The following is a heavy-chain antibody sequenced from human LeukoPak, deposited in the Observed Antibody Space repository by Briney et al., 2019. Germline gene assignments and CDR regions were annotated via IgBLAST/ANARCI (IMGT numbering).Heavy chain of an antibody. V-gene: IGHV1-2*02. J-gene: IGHJ4*02. CDR1: GDTFSGYY. D-gene: IGHD3-10*01. Sequence: ASVKVSCKASGDTFSGYYMHWVRQAPGQGLEWMGWIDPNSGGTNYAQKFQGRVTMTRDTSTSTAYMELSRLRSDDTAVYYCARGVFGLGDSYFDYWGQGTLVTVSS. CDR2: IDPNSGGT. CDR3: ARGVFGLGDSYFDY.